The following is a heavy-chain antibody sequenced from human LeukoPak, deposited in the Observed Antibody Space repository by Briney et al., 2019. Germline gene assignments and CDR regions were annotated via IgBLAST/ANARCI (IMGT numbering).Heavy chain of an antibody. V-gene: IGHV1-2*02. CDR3: ARDIEVVVAATRNY. Sequence: GASVKVSCKASGYTFTGYYMHWVRQAPGQGLEWMGWINPNSGGTNYAQKFQGRVTMTRDTSISTAYMELSRLRSDDTAVYYCARDIEVVVAATRNYWGQGTLVTVSS. CDR1: GYTFTGYY. D-gene: IGHD2-15*01. J-gene: IGHJ4*02. CDR2: INPNSGGT.